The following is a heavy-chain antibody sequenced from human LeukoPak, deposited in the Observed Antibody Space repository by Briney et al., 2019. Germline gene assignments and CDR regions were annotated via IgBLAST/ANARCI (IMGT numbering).Heavy chain of an antibody. CDR3: ARAGLYNWNYEGTAYFDY. CDR2: INSDGSST. J-gene: IGHJ4*02. CDR1: GFTFSTYW. D-gene: IGHD1-7*01. Sequence: GGSLRLSCAASGFTFSTYWMQWVRQAPEKGLMWVSRINSDGSSTSYADSVKGRFTISRDNAKNSLYLQMNSLRAEDTALYYCARAGLYNWNYEGTAYFDYWGQGTLVTVSS. V-gene: IGHV3-74*01.